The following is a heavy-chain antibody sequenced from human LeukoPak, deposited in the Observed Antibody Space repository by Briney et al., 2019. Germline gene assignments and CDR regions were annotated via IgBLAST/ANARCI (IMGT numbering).Heavy chain of an antibody. D-gene: IGHD1-26*01. CDR1: GFTFCDYA. V-gene: IGHV3-49*04. J-gene: IGHJ4*02. Sequence: PGGSLSLSCTASGFTFCDYAMSWVRQAPGKGLEWVGFIRSKAYGGTTEYAASVKGRFTISRDDSKSIAYLQMNSLKTEDTAVYYRTRGYSGSYYGYYFDYWGQGTLVTVSS. CDR3: TRGYSGSYYGYYFDY. CDR2: IRSKAYGGTT.